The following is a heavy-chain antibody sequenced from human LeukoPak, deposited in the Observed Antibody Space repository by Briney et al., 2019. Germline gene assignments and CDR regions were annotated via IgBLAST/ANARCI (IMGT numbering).Heavy chain of an antibody. J-gene: IGHJ4*02. V-gene: IGHV4-34*01. Sequence: SETLSLTCAVYGGSFSGYYWSWLRQPPGKGLEWIGEINHSGSTNYNPSLKSRVTISVDTSKNQFSLKLSSVTPADTAVYYCARDLRYAVGYYFDYWGQGTLVTVSS. CDR2: INHSGST. CDR3: ARDLRYAVGYYFDY. D-gene: IGHD5-12*01. CDR1: GGSFSGYY.